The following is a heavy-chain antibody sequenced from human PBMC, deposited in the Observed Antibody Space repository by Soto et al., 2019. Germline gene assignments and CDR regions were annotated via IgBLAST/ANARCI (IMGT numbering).Heavy chain of an antibody. V-gene: IGHV3-15*07. D-gene: IGHD1-26*01. CDR2: IKTKTHGETT. CDR1: GFTISGAW. J-gene: IGHJ4*02. Sequence: EVQLVESGGGLVKPGGSLRLSCAASGFTISGAWMNWVRQAPGKGLEWVGRIKTKTHGETTDYAAPVKGRFTISRDDSENTLSLHMTSLKIEDTAVYYCTTGSVEGYWGRVALVTVSS. CDR3: TTGSVEGY.